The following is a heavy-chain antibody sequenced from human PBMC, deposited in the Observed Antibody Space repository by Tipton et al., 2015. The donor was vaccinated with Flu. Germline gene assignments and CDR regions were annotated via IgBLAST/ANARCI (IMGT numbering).Heavy chain of an antibody. Sequence: SLRLSCEGSGFTFSAYVLNWVRQAPGKGLEWLSAITGSGSHTYYADSVRGRFTISRDNSKNTLYLQMSSLRVEDTAVYFCAKTVSYYYDTTGYFDYWGQGTLVTVSS. D-gene: IGHD3-22*01. V-gene: IGHV3-23*01. CDR1: GFTFSAYV. CDR3: AKTVSYYYDTTGYFDY. CDR2: ITGSGSHT. J-gene: IGHJ4*02.